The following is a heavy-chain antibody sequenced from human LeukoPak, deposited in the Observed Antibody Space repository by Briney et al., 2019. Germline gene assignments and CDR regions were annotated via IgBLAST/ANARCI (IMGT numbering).Heavy chain of an antibody. Sequence: SETLSLTCAVSGVSISSNSYYCGWIRQPPGKGLEWSGSIYDSGSTNYNPSHNSRITISVNTSKNQFSLKLSSVTAADTAVYYCARVGARNYYGSGSYLDYWGQGTLVTVSS. J-gene: IGHJ4*02. D-gene: IGHD3-10*01. CDR2: IYDSGST. V-gene: IGHV4-39*07. CDR3: ARVGARNYYGSGSYLDY. CDR1: GVSISSNSYY.